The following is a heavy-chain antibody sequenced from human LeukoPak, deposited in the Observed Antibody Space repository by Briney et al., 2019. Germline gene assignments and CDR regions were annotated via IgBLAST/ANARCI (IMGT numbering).Heavy chain of an antibody. CDR1: GGSISSYY. V-gene: IGHV4-59*01. J-gene: IGHJ3*02. Sequence: PSETLSLTCTVSGGSISSYYWSWIRQPPGKGLEWIGYVFYSGSTNYNPSLKSRVTISVDTSKNQFSLKLSSVTAADTAVYHCARVNYGSGSVGAFDIWGQGTMVTVSS. CDR3: ARVNYGSGSVGAFDI. CDR2: VFYSGST. D-gene: IGHD3-10*01.